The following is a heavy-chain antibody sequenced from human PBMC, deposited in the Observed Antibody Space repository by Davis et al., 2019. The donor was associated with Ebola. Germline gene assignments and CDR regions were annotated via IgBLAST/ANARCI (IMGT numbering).Heavy chain of an antibody. CDR3: AREKWRGGAFDI. J-gene: IGHJ3*02. Sequence: PSETLSLTCTVSGDSISNSNYYWGWIRQPPGKGLEWIGNIYYSGSTPYNPSLKSRVIISLDTSKNQFSLKLSFVTAADTAVYYCAREKWRGGAFDIWGQGTLVTVSS. D-gene: IGHD5-12*01. CDR2: IYYSGST. V-gene: IGHV4-39*07. CDR1: GDSISNSNYY.